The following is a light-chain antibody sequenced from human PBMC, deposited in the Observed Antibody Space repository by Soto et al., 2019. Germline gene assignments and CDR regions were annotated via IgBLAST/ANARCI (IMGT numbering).Light chain of an antibody. V-gene: IGKV1-33*01. CDR1: QDISNY. CDR2: DAS. CDR3: KQYDNLHPT. J-gene: IGKJ4*01. Sequence: DIQMTHSPSSLSASVGDRVTITCQASQDISNYLNWYQQKPWKAPKLLIYDASNLETGVPSRFSGSGSGKDFTFTISRLQPEDIATYYFKQYDNLHPTFGGGTKGDIX.